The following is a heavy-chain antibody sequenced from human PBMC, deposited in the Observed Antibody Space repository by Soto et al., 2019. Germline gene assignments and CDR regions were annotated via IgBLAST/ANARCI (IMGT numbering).Heavy chain of an antibody. D-gene: IGHD6-13*01. CDR3: ARAPNSWYVYFAD. CDR2: IYYSGST. V-gene: IGHV4-31*03. CDR1: GGSVSSGGGNY. Sequence: TLSLTGTVSGGSVSSGGGNYCSWIRQHPGKGLEWIGYIYYSGSTYYTPSLKSRVTISLDTSKNQFSLKLSSVTAADTAVYFCARAPNSWYVYFADWGQGTLVTVSS. J-gene: IGHJ4*02.